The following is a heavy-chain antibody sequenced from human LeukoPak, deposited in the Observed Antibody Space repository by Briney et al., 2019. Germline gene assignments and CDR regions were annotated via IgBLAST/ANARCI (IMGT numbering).Heavy chain of an antibody. CDR1: GDSITSSSYY. V-gene: IGHV4-39*01. CDR3: ARGTQRTLFDP. CDR2: IYYTGGT. Sequence: SSETLSLTCSVSGDSITSSSYYWGWIRQPPEKGLEWIGSIYYTGGTYYSPSLKSRVTMSVDTSKNQFSLKLSSVTAADTAVYYCARGTQRTLFDPWGQGTLVTVSS. J-gene: IGHJ5*02. D-gene: IGHD1-1*01.